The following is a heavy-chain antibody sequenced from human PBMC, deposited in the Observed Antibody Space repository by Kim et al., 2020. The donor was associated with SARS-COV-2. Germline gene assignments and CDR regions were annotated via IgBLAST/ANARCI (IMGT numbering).Heavy chain of an antibody. CDR1: GFTFSSYG. V-gene: IGHV3-30*18. Sequence: GGSLRLSCAASGFTFSSYGMHWVRQAPGKGLEWVAVISYDGSNKYYADSVKGRFTISRDNSKNTLYLQMNSLRAEDTAVYYCAKDPSLGLRFYPNAFDIWGQGTMVTVSS. D-gene: IGHD3-3*01. CDR2: ISYDGSNK. J-gene: IGHJ3*02. CDR3: AKDPSLGLRFYPNAFDI.